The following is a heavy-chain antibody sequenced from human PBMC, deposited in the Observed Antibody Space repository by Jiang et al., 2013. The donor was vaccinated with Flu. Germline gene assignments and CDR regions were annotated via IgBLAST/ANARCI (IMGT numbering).Heavy chain of an antibody. D-gene: IGHD2-2*01. CDR2: IYYSGTT. CDR3: ARSIVPRTYYYFDS. J-gene: IGHJ4*02. CDR1: GGSISSHY. Sequence: PGLLKPSETLSLTCTVSGGSISSHYWSWIRQPPGKGLEWIGHIYYSGTTNYNPSLKSRVTISVDTSKNQFSLKLTSVTAADTAMYYCARSIVPRTYYYFDSWGQGTLVTVSS. V-gene: IGHV4-59*11.